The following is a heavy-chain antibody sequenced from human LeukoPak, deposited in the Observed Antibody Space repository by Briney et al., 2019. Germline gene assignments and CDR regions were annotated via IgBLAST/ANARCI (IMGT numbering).Heavy chain of an antibody. J-gene: IGHJ4*02. CDR2: VSTNDGNT. Sequence: ASVKVSCKASEYTFTNYHIAWVRQAPGQGLEWMGWVSTNDGNTVYAQRLQGRVTMTTDTSTSVAYMELRSLTSDDTAVYYCTRAPPGMTMMTDYWGQGTLVTVSS. D-gene: IGHD3-22*01. V-gene: IGHV1-18*01. CDR3: TRAPPGMTMMTDY. CDR1: EYTFTNYH.